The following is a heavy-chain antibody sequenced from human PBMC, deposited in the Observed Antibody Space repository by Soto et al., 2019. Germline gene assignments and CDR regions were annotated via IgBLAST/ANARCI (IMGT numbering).Heavy chain of an antibody. CDR1: GFTFSNAW. J-gene: IGHJ5*02. CDR3: NIGYPLYCTNGVCFDP. D-gene: IGHD2-8*01. Sequence: EVQLVESGGGLVKPGGSLRLSCAASGFTFSNAWMSWARQAPGKGLEWVGRIKSKTDGGTTDYAAPVKGRFTISRDDSKNTLYLQMNSLKTEDTAVYYCNIGYPLYCTNGVCFDPWGQGTLVTVSS. CDR2: IKSKTDGGTT. V-gene: IGHV3-15*01.